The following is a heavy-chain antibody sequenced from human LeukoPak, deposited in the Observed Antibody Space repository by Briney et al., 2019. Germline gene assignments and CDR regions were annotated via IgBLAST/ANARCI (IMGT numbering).Heavy chain of an antibody. CDR1: GFNFSNYW. CDR2: LNTGGNST. V-gene: IGHV3-74*01. D-gene: IGHD3-10*01. Sequence: GGSLRLSCTASGFNFSNYWMHWVRHVPGKGLVWVSRLNTGGNSTIYADSVKGRFIISRDNAKSTLYLQMNSLRADDTGVYYCTREGAYDSGTYGAGDYWGQGTLVTVSS. J-gene: IGHJ4*02. CDR3: TREGAYDSGTYGAGDY.